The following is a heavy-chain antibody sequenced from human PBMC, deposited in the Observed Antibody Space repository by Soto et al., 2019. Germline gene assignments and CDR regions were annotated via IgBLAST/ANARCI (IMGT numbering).Heavy chain of an antibody. V-gene: IGHV3-23*01. CDR3: AKVSGDLRIFPPYYYYYMDV. CDR2: ISGSGGST. CDR1: GFTFSSYA. J-gene: IGHJ6*03. Sequence: GGSLRLSCAASGFTFSSYAMSWVRQAPGKGLEWVSAISGSGGSTYYADSVKGRFTISRDNSKNTLYLQMNSLRAEDTAVYYCAKVSGDLRIFPPYYYYYMDVWGKGTTVTVSS. D-gene: IGHD3-3*01.